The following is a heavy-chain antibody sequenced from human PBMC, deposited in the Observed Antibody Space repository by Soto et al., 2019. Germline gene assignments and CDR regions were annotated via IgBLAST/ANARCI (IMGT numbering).Heavy chain of an antibody. Sequence: ASVKVSCKASGYTFTSYGISWVRQAPGQGLEWMGWISAYNGNTNYAQKLQGRVTMTTDTSTSTAYMELRSLRSDDTTVYYCARGAVSVAGTFWFDPWGQGTLVTVSS. CDR2: ISAYNGNT. CDR3: ARGAVSVAGTFWFDP. CDR1: GYTFTSYG. D-gene: IGHD1-1*01. J-gene: IGHJ5*02. V-gene: IGHV1-18*01.